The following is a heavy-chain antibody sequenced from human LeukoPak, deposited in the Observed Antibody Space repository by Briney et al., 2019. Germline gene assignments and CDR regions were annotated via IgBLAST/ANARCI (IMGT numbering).Heavy chain of an antibody. CDR1: GFTFSSYW. CDR3: APIPIVGARRGAFDI. CDR2: IYHSGST. J-gene: IGHJ3*02. V-gene: IGHV4-38-2*01. D-gene: IGHD1-26*01. Sequence: GSLRLSCAASGFTFSSYWMSWVRQAPGKGLEWIGSIYHSGSTYYNPSLKSRVTISVDTSKNQFSLKLSSVTAADTAVYYCAPIPIVGARRGAFDIWGQGTMVTVSS.